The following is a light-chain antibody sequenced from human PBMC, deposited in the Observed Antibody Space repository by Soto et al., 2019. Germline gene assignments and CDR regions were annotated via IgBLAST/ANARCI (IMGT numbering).Light chain of an antibody. V-gene: IGLV1-40*01. CDR3: QSFWL. CDR1: SSNIGAGFD. CDR2: RNT. J-gene: IGLJ2*01. Sequence: QSVLTQPPSVSGAPGQRVTISCTGSSSNIGAGFDVHWYQQFPGTAPKLLIYRNTNRPSGVPDRFSGSKSGTSASLTITGLQVEDEADYYCQSFWLFGGGTKRTVL.